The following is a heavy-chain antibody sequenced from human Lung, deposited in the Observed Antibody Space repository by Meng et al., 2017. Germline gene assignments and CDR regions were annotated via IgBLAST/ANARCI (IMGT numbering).Heavy chain of an antibody. D-gene: IGHD6-19*01. CDR1: GGSFSGYY. CDR2: IIDSGST. Sequence: QQWVALLVSPSETLALTFAVYGGSFSGYYWGLSRHPPGKGLDWIGEIIDSGSTNYNPSLKSRVTISVDPSKNQFSLRVTSVTAADRAVYYCVRRTYSSGWYFDYWGQGTLVTVSS. CDR3: VRRTYSSGWYFDY. J-gene: IGHJ4*02. V-gene: IGHV4-34*02.